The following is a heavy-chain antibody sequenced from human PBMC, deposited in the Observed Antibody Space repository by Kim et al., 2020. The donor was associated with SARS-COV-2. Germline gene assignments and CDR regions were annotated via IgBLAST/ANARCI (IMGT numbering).Heavy chain of an antibody. V-gene: IGHV3-74*01. CDR1: GFTFSSYW. D-gene: IGHD3-3*01. J-gene: IGHJ6*02. CDR2: INSDGSST. Sequence: GGSLRLSCAASGFTFSSYWMHWVRQAPGKGLVWVSRINSDGSSTSYADSVKGRFTISRDNAKNTLYLQMNSLRAEDTAVYYCARDRNPYYDFWSGYYSYGMDVWGQGTTVTVSS. CDR3: ARDRNPYYDFWSGYYSYGMDV.